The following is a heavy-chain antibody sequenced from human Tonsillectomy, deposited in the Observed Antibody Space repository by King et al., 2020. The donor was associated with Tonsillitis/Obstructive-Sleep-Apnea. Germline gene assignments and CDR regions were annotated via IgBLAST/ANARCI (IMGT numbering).Heavy chain of an antibody. CDR2: ISSRGSTI. J-gene: IGHJ6*02. CDR1: GFTFSSYE. Sequence: VQLVESGGGLVQPGGSLRLSCAASGFTFSSYEMNWVRQAPGKGLEWVSYISSRGSTIHYADSVKGRFTISRDNAKNSTYLQMNSLRAEDTAVYYCASGIGAPYCTHGVGYGVRMDVWGQGTTVTVSS. CDR3: ASGIGAPYCTHGVGYGVRMDV. V-gene: IGHV3-48*03. D-gene: IGHD2-8*01.